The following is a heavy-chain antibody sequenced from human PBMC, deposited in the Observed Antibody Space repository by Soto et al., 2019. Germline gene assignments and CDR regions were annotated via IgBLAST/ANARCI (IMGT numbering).Heavy chain of an antibody. CDR2: IRSKSNSYAT. Sequence: EVQLVESGGGLVQPGGSLKLSCAVSGFTFSGSAMHWVRQASGKGLEWVGRIRSKSNSYATAYAASVKGRFTISRVDSMNTAYLQMNSLKTEDTAVYYCTRGYGDFVRDYWVQGTLVIVSS. CDR1: GFTFSGSA. V-gene: IGHV3-73*01. D-gene: IGHD4-17*01. J-gene: IGHJ4*02. CDR3: TRGYGDFVRDY.